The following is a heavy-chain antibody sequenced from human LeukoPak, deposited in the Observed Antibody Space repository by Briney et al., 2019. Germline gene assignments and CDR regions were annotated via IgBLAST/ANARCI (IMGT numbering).Heavy chain of an antibody. J-gene: IGHJ3*01. CDR3: ARDVSRTSWTWR. CDR1: GGSIIDTNYY. V-gene: IGHV4-39*01. D-gene: IGHD2-2*01. Sequence: SETLSLTCSVSGGSIIDTNYYWAWIRQPPGKGLEWIANIYYTGTTYYNPSLKSRVSISVDTSINQFSLRLTSVTAADTAVYYCARDVSRTSWTWRWGQGTVVTVSS. CDR2: IYYTGTT.